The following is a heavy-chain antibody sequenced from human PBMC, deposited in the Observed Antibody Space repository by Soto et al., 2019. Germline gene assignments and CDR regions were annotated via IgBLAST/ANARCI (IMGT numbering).Heavy chain of an antibody. V-gene: IGHV3-13*05. D-gene: IGHD3-10*01. J-gene: IGHJ3*02. Sequence: GGSLRLSCAASGFTFSSYDMHWVRQATGKGLEWVSAIGTAGDPYYPGSVKGRFTISRENAKNSLYLQMISLRAGDTAVYYCERARGESGAFDIWGQGTMVTVSS. CDR3: ERARGESGAFDI. CDR2: IGTAGDP. CDR1: GFTFSSYD.